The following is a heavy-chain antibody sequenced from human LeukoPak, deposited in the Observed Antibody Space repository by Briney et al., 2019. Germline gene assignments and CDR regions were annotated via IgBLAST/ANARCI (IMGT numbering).Heavy chain of an antibody. Sequence: PSETLSLTCNVFGVSISNYFWSWLRQPAGKGLEWIGRFYASYYNPSLRSRVTLSMDTSKNHSSLKLTSVTAADTAVYYCARTHCGGGSCDTFDPWGQGTLVTVSS. J-gene: IGHJ5*02. D-gene: IGHD2-21*01. CDR2: FYAS. CDR3: ARTHCGGGSCDTFDP. V-gene: IGHV4-4*07. CDR1: GVSISNYF.